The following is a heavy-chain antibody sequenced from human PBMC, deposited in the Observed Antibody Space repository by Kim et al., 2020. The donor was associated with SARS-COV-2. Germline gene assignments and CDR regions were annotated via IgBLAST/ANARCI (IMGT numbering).Heavy chain of an antibody. V-gene: IGHV1-18*04. J-gene: IGHJ4*02. D-gene: IGHD3-3*01. Sequence: ASVKVSCKASGYTFTSYGISWVRQAPGQGLEWMGWISAYNGNTNYAQKLQGRVTMTTDTSTSTAYMELRSLRSDDTAVYYCAREPTDTIFGVVIITWGQGTLVTVSS. CDR3: AREPTDTIFGVVIIT. CDR1: GYTFTSYG. CDR2: ISAYNGNT.